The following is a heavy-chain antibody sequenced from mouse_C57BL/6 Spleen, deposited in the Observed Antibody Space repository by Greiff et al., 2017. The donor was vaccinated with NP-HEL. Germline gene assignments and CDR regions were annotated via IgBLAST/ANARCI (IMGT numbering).Heavy chain of an antibody. J-gene: IGHJ3*01. CDR3: ARWGLESAGSGFAY. CDR2: LNPSTGGT. D-gene: IGHD3-2*02. Sequence: EVQLQQSGPELVKPGASVKISCKASGYSFTGYSMNWVKQSPEKSLEWIGELNPSTGGTTYKQKFKAKATLTVDKSSSPAYMQLKSLTSEDSAVYSCARWGLESAGSGFAYWGQGTLVTVSA. CDR1: GYSFTGYS. V-gene: IGHV1-42*01.